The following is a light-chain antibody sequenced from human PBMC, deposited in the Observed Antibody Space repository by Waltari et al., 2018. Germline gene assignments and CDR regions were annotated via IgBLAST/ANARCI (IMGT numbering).Light chain of an antibody. Sequence: QSALTQPASVSGSLGQSISISCSGTYSTVGSYDLVSWYHQRPGEAPTLLIYEVLKRPSGISKRFSGCKSGNAASLTIAALEPEDEGTYYCCSYASSSPRRMFGGGTELSVL. CDR2: EVL. J-gene: IGLJ3*02. CDR3: CSYASSSPRRM. CDR1: YSTVGSYDL. V-gene: IGLV2-23*02.